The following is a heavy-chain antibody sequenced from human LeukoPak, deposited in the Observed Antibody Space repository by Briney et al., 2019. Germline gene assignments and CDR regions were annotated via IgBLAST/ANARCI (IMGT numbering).Heavy chain of an antibody. CDR3: ARGRVKVVAAGRYFDY. J-gene: IGHJ4*02. CDR1: GGSFSGYY. D-gene: IGHD2-15*01. CDR2: INHSGST. V-gene: IGHV4-34*01. Sequence: SETLSLTCAVYGGSFSGYYWSWIRQPPGKGLEWIGEINHSGSTNYNPSLKSRVTISVDTSKNQFSLKLSSVTAADTAVYYCARGRVKVVAAGRYFDYWGQGTLVTVSS.